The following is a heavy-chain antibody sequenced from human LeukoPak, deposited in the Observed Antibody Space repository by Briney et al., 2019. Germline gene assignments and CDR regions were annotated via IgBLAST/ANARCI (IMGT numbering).Heavy chain of an antibody. CDR1: GASINRGTHY. Sequence: SETLSLTCTVSGASINRGTHYWSWVRQAAGKGLEWLGRVYATGNTNYNPSLWSRLSISIDTSRNQFSLRLSSVTAADTAYYMDVWGKRTTVTGSS. V-gene: IGHV4-61*02. CDR3: V. CDR2: VYATGNT. J-gene: IGHJ6*03.